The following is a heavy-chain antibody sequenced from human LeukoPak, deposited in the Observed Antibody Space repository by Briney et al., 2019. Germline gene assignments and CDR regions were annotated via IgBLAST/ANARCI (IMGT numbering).Heavy chain of an antibody. J-gene: IGHJ4*02. CDR2: ISAYNGNT. CDR3: AIAAAGPNPLGY. Sequence: ASVKVSCKASGYTFTSYGISWVRQAPGQGLEWMGWISAYNGNTNYAQKLQGRVTMTTDTSTSTAYMELRSLRSDDTAVYYCAIAAAGPNPLGYWGREPWSPSPQ. D-gene: IGHD6-13*01. V-gene: IGHV1-18*01. CDR1: GYTFTSYG.